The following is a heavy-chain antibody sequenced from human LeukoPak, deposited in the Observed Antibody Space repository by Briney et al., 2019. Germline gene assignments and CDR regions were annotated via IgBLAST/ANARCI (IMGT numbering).Heavy chain of an antibody. CDR1: GYSFTSYW. V-gene: IGHV5-51*01. CDR3: ARLPYYYDSSGYYYFDY. CDR2: IYPGDSDT. J-gene: IGHJ4*02. Sequence: GESLKISCKGSGYSFTSYWIGWVRQMPGKGLEWMGIIYPGDSDTRYSPSFQGQVTISADKSISTAYLPWSSLKASDTAMYYCARLPYYYDSSGYYYFDYWGQGTLVTVSS. D-gene: IGHD3-22*01.